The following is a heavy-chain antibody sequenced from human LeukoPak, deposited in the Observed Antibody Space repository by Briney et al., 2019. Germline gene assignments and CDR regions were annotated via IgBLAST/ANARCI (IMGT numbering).Heavy chain of an antibody. CDR3: ARRVLRYFDWLLNDAFDI. V-gene: IGHV1-18*01. J-gene: IGHJ3*02. Sequence: ASVKVSCKAPGYTFTSYGISWVRQAPGQGLEWMGWISAYNGNTNYAQKLQGRVTMTTDTSTSTAYMELRSLRSDDTAVYYCARRVLRYFDWLLNDAFDIWGQGTMVTVSS. CDR1: GYTFTSYG. D-gene: IGHD3-9*01. CDR2: ISAYNGNT.